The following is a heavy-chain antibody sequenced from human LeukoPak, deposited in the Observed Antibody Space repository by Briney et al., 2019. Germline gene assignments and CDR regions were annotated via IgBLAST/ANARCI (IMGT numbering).Heavy chain of an antibody. V-gene: IGHV4-59*08. CDR2: IYYSGST. D-gene: IGHD5-24*01. J-gene: IGHJ4*02. CDR3: ARQDGYKNDY. CDR1: GGSISSYY. Sequence: PSETLSLTCTVSGGSISSYYWSWIRQPPGKGLEWIGYIYYSGSTNYNPSLKSRVTISVDTSKNQFSLKLSSVTAADTAVYYCARQDGYKNDYWGQGTLVTVSS.